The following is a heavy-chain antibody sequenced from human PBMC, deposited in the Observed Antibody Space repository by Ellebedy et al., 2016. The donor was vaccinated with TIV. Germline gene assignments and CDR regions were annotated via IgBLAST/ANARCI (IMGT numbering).Heavy chain of an antibody. D-gene: IGHD3-22*01. V-gene: IGHV4-61*03. J-gene: IGHJ5*01. CDR2: VYYTGSA. Sequence: SETLSLTCTVSGVSVSINTYYWSWIRQPPGKGLEWIGYVYYTGSATYNPSLKSRVTISLDTSRNHFSLKLSSVTAADTAVYYCARENYEEFDSWGQGTLVTVSS. CDR1: GVSVSINTYY. CDR3: ARENYEEFDS.